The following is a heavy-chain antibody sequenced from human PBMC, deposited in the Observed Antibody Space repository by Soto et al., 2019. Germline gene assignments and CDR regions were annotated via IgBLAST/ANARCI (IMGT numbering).Heavy chain of an antibody. Sequence: GESLKISGKGSGYSLTSYWISWVRQMPGKGLEWMGRIDPSDSYTNYSPSFQGHVTISADKSISTAYLQWSSLKASDTAMYYCARHKVVRGWFDPWGQGTLVTVSS. CDR2: IDPSDSYT. CDR1: GYSLTSYW. D-gene: IGHD3-10*01. V-gene: IGHV5-10-1*01. J-gene: IGHJ5*02. CDR3: ARHKVVRGWFDP.